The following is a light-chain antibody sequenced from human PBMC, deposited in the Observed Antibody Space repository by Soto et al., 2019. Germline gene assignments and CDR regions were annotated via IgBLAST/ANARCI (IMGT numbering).Light chain of an antibody. V-gene: IGKV3-20*01. CDR2: GAS. J-gene: IGKJ4*01. CDR1: QSVDRTT. Sequence: EIVLTQSPGTLPLSPGERATLSCRASQSVDRTTLAWYQQKPGQAPRLLISGASYRATGIPGRFSGSGSGTDFILTISRLEPEDFAVYYCQHFDDSLTFGGGTRVEIK. CDR3: QHFDDSLT.